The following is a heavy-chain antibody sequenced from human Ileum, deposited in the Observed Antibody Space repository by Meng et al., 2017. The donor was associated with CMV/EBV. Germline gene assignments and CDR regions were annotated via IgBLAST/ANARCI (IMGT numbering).Heavy chain of an antibody. J-gene: IGHJ4*02. CDR1: GYSFTSYG. CDR2: ISGYNGKT. Sequence: ASVKVSYKASGYSFTSYGISWVRLFPGQGLEWMAWISGYNGKTNIARTLQDRVIVTADTTTTTAYMELRSLRSDDTAVYYCARDGPDYGEYINFDYWGQGTQVTVSS. CDR3: ARDGPDYGEYINFDY. D-gene: IGHD4-17*01. V-gene: IGHV1-18*01.